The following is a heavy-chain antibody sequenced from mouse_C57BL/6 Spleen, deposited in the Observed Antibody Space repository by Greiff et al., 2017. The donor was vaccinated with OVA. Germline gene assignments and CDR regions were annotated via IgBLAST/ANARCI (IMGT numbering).Heavy chain of an antibody. D-gene: IGHD1-1*01. Sequence: EVNVVESGGGLVKPGGSLKLSCAASGFTFSDYGMHWVRQAPEKGLEWVAYISSGSSTIYYADTVKGRFTISRDNAKNTLFLQMTSLRSEDTAMYYCARRDGSSYGYFDVWGTGTTVTVSS. CDR3: ARRDGSSYGYFDV. J-gene: IGHJ1*03. CDR1: GFTFSDYG. V-gene: IGHV5-17*01. CDR2: ISSGSSTI.